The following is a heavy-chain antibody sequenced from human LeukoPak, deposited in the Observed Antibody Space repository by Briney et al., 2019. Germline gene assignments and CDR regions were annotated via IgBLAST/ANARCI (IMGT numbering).Heavy chain of an antibody. J-gene: IGHJ4*02. CDR1: GGSISSSSYF. D-gene: IGHD6-19*01. Sequence: NSSETLSLTCTVSGGSISSSSYFWGWIRQPPGKGLEWIGSIYYSGSTYYNPSLESRVTISVDTSKNQFSLKLSSMTAADTAVYYCARRVGYSSGWYDYWGQGALVTVSS. CDR3: ARRVGYSSGWYDY. V-gene: IGHV4-39*01. CDR2: IYYSGST.